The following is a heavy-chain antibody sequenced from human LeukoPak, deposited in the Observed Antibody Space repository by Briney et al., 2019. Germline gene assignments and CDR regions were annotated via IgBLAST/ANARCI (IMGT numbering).Heavy chain of an antibody. CDR3: VGVTGSRY. CDR2: TSGSGGST. J-gene: IGHJ4*02. CDR1: GFTFSSYA. Sequence: PGASLRLSCAASGFTFSSYAMSWVRQAPGKGLEWVSATSGSGGSTYYADSVKGRFTISRDNSKNTLYLQMNSLRAEDTAVYYCVGVTGSRYWGQGTLVTVSS. V-gene: IGHV3-23*01. D-gene: IGHD3-10*01.